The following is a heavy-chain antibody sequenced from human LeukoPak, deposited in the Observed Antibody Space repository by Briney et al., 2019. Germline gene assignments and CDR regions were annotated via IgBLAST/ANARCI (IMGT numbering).Heavy chain of an antibody. D-gene: IGHD5-18*01. V-gene: IGHV4-59*01. Sequence: SETLSLTCTVSGGSISSYYWSWIRQPPGKGLEWIGYIYYSGSTYYNPSLKSRFTISVDTSKNQFSLKLSSVTTADTAVYYCARDGYSYGYGAFDIWGQGTMVTVSS. CDR3: ARDGYSYGYGAFDI. CDR2: IYYSGST. J-gene: IGHJ3*02. CDR1: GGSISSYY.